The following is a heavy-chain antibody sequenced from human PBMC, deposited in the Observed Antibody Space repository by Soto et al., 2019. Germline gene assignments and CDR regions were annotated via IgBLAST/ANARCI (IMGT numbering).Heavy chain of an antibody. V-gene: IGHV3-23*01. D-gene: IGHD3-22*01. CDR1: GFIFSSYA. CDR3: AKDGVAHIPLYTSGSSYDH. CDR2: ISGSDGST. J-gene: IGHJ4*02. Sequence: GGSLRLSCAASGFIFSSYAMSWVRQAPGKGLEWVSAISGSDGSTYYANSVKGRFTISRDNSRNTLYLQMNSLRAEDTAVYYCAKDGVAHIPLYTSGSSYDHWGQGTLVTVSS.